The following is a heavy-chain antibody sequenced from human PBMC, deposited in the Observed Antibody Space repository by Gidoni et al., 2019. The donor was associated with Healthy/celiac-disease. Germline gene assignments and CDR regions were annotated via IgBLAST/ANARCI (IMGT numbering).Heavy chain of an antibody. CDR3: ASHDYYYYYGMDV. CDR2: ISSSSSYI. Sequence: EVQLVESGGGLVKPGGSLRLSCSASGFTFSSYSMNWVRQAPGKGLEWVSSISSSSSYIYYADSVKGRFTISRDNAKNSLYLQMNSLRAEDTAVYYCASHDYYYYYGMDVWGQGTTVTVSS. J-gene: IGHJ6*02. V-gene: IGHV3-21*01. D-gene: IGHD1-1*01. CDR1: GFTFSSYS.